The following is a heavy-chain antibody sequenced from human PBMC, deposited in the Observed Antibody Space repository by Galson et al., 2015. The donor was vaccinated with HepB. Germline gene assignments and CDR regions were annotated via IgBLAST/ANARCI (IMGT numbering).Heavy chain of an antibody. CDR1: GFTFGDYS. J-gene: IGHJ2*01. CDR3: SRQSGGNCHWYFDL. Sequence: SLRLSCAVSGFTFGDYSMSWFRQAPGKGLEWVGFIRSKAYGETTEYAASVKGRFTISRDDSKSIASLQMNSLKTEDTAVYYCSRQSGGNCHWYFDLWGRGTLVTVSS. CDR2: IRSKAYGETT. V-gene: IGHV3-49*03. D-gene: IGHD4-23*01.